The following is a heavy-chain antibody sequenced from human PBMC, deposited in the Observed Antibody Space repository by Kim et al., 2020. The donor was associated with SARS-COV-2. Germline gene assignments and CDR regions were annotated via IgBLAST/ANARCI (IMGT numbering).Heavy chain of an antibody. CDR3: ARGNFGVRGGGY. J-gene: IGHJ4*02. D-gene: IGHD3-3*01. CDR1: GFTFSSYW. Sequence: GGSLRLSCVASGFTFSSYWMHWVRQGPGKGLMWVSCINNDGSDTIYADSVKGRFTISRDNAKNTFYLQMNNLRVDDTAIYYCARGNFGVRGGGYWGQGTLVTVSS. V-gene: IGHV3-74*01. CDR2: INNDGSDT.